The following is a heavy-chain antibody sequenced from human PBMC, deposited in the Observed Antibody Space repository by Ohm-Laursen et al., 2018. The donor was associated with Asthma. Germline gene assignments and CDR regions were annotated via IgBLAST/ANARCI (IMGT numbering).Heavy chain of an antibody. CDR3: ARIGPEWELPGREYSLHH. CDR1: GYSFSLYS. CDR2: ISTASTFI. J-gene: IGHJ1*01. Sequence: SLRLSCSASGYSFSLYSIHWIRQAPGKGLQWVAFISTASTFIYYADSVRGRFTTSRDNAKNSVYLQMNSLRAEDTALYYCARIGPEWELPGREYSLHHWGQGTQVTVSS. D-gene: IGHD1-26*01. V-gene: IGHV3-21*01.